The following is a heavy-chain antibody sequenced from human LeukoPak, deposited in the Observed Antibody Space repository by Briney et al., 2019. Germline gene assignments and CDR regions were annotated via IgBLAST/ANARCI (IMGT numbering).Heavy chain of an antibody. CDR1: GFTVSSNY. CDR2: IYSGGST. Sequence: PGGSLRLSCAASGFTVSSNYMSWVRQAPGKGLEWVSVIYSGGSTYYADSVKGRFTISRDNSKNTLYLQMNSLRAEDTAVYYCARDPGRGYGSGSYFDYWGQGTLVTVSS. V-gene: IGHV3-53*01. CDR3: ARDPGRGYGSGSYFDY. D-gene: IGHD3-10*01. J-gene: IGHJ4*02.